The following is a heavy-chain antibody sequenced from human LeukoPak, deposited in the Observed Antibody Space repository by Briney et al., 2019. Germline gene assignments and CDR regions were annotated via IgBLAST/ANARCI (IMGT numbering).Heavy chain of an antibody. Sequence: GGSLRLSCAVSGFSFSNYAMSWVRQFPGKGLEWVSGISGTGGNTYYADSVKGRFTISRDNSKNTLYLQINSLRAEDTAVYYCAKDRDPKLTGHYFDYWGQGTLVTVSS. D-gene: IGHD1-14*01. J-gene: IGHJ4*02. CDR2: ISGTGGNT. CDR1: GFSFSNYA. CDR3: AKDRDPKLTGHYFDY. V-gene: IGHV3-23*01.